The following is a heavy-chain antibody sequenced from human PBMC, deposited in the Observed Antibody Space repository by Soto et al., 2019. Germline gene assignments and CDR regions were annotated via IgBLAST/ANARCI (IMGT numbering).Heavy chain of an antibody. V-gene: IGHV3-23*01. CDR3: ALIRFGDFWSGTGPYGMDV. Sequence: EVQLLESGGGLVQPGGSLRLSCAASGFTFSSYAMSWVRQAPGKGLEWVSAISGSGGSTYYADSVKGRFTISRDNSKNTLYLQMNSLRAEDTAVYYCALIRFGDFWSGTGPYGMDVWGQGTTVTVSS. J-gene: IGHJ6*02. CDR1: GFTFSSYA. CDR2: ISGSGGST. D-gene: IGHD3-3*01.